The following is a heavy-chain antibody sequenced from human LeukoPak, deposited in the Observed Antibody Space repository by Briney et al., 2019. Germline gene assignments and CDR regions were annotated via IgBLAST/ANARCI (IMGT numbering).Heavy chain of an antibody. CDR3: ARVPTVTTRPLHFDY. CDR1: GFTFSSYA. J-gene: IGHJ4*02. CDR2: ISYDGSNK. Sequence: GGSLRLSCAASGFTFSSYAMHWVRQAPGKGLEWVAVISYDGSNKYYADSVKGRFTISRDNSKNTLYLQMNGLRAEDTAVYYCARVPTVTTRPLHFDYWGQGTLVTVSS. D-gene: IGHD4-11*01. V-gene: IGHV3-30-3*01.